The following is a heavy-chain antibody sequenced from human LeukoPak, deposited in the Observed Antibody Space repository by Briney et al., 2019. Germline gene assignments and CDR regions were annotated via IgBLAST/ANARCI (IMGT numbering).Heavy chain of an antibody. J-gene: IGHJ4*02. D-gene: IGHD3-3*01. CDR2: ISGSGGST. CDR3: AKAHITIFGVRPGVFDY. CDR1: GFTFSSYA. Sequence: PGGSLRLSCAASGFTFSSYAMSWVRQAPGKGLEWVSAISGSGGSTYYADSVKGRFTISRDNSKNTLYLQMNSLRAEDTAVYYCAKAHITIFGVRPGVFDYWGQGTLVTVSS. V-gene: IGHV3-23*01.